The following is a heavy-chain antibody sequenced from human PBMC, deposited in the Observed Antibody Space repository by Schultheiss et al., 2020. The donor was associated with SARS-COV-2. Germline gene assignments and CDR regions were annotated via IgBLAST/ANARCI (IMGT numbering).Heavy chain of an antibody. J-gene: IGHJ4*02. D-gene: IGHD3-10*01. V-gene: IGHV1-69*13. Sequence: SVKVSCKASGGTFSSYAISWVRQAPGQGLEWMGGIIPIFGTANYAQKFQGRVTITADESTSTAYMELRSLRSDDTAVYYCARGLGFGYYGRLNLFDYWGQGTLVTVSS. CDR1: GGTFSSYA. CDR2: IIPIFGTA. CDR3: ARGLGFGYYGRLNLFDY.